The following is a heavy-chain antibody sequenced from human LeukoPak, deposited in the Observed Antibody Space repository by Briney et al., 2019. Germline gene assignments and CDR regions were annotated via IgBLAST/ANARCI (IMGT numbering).Heavy chain of an antibody. J-gene: IGHJ3*02. CDR1: GGSISSGGYS. Sequence: PSETLSLTCAVSGGSISSGGYSWSWLRQPPGKGLEWIGYIYHSGSTYYNPSLKSRVTISVDTSKNQFSLKLSSVTAADTAVYYCARDTTRLGTTHAFDIWGQGTMVTVSS. D-gene: IGHD1-26*01. V-gene: IGHV4-30-2*05. CDR3: ARDTTRLGTTHAFDI. CDR2: IYHSGST.